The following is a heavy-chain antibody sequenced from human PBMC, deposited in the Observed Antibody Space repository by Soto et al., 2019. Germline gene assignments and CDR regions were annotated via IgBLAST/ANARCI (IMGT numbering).Heavy chain of an antibody. V-gene: IGHV4-4*02. Sequence: QVQLQESGPGLVEPSGTLSLTCAVSGASIITQNYYNWVRQSPGKGLEWIGEIHHSGNTNFSPSLKSRVTLSVDTSKNKVSLRLSSVTAADTAIYYCAHSPGWYFLDYWGQGALVTVS. CDR3: AHSPGWYFLDY. CDR2: IHHSGNT. D-gene: IGHD6-13*01. CDR1: GASIITQNY. J-gene: IGHJ4*02.